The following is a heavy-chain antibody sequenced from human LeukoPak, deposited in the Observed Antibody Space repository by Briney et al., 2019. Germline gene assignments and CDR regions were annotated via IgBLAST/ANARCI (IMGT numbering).Heavy chain of an antibody. CDR2: IKRDGSEK. CDR1: GFTFSSYW. CDR3: ARGGGLDV. V-gene: IGHV3-7*03. Sequence: PGGSLRLSCAASGFTFSSYWMTWVRQAPGKGLEWVANIKRDGSEKHYVDSVKGRFTISRDNAKNSMFLHMSNLRAEDTAVYFCARGGGLDVWGQGATVTVSS. D-gene: IGHD3-16*01. J-gene: IGHJ6*02.